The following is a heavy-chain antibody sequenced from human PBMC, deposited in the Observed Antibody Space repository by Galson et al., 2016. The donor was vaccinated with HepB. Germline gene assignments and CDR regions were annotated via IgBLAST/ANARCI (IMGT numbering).Heavy chain of an antibody. D-gene: IGHD6-13*01. CDR1: GYRFSDYA. CDR3: ARGFRIAADY. J-gene: IGHJ4*02. Sequence: QSGAEVKKPGESLRISCKASGYRFSDYAMHWVRQAPGQSLEWMGWIDAGGVNAEYSEKFQGRVTISRDTSATTVSMELSSLRTEDTAMYYCARGFRIAADYWGQGTQVTVSS. CDR2: IDAGGVNA. V-gene: IGHV1-3*01.